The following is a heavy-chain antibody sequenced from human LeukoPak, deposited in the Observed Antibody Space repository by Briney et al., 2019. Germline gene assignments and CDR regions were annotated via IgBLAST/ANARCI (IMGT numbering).Heavy chain of an antibody. CDR1: GYTFTCYY. J-gene: IGHJ4*02. D-gene: IGHD2-2*01. CDR3: ARGVARSMSGGYCSSTSCYGSGY. V-gene: IGHV1-2*02. Sequence: ASVKVSCKASGYTFTCYYMHWVRQAPGQGLEWMGWINPNSGGTNYAQKFQGRVTMTRDTSISTAYMELSRLRSDDTAVYYCARGVARSMSGGYCSSTSCYGSGYWGQGTLVTVSS. CDR2: INPNSGGT.